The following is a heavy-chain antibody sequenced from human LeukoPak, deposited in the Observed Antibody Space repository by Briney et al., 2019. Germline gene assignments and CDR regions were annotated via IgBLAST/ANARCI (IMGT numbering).Heavy chain of an antibody. Sequence: GGSLRLSCAASGFTFSSYAMSWVRQAPGKGLEWVSAIRGSGDSTYYADSVKGRFTISRDNSKNTLYLQMTSLRAEDTAVYYCAKRFRGSSGLYYFDYWGQGTLVTVSS. J-gene: IGHJ4*02. CDR1: GFTFSSYA. V-gene: IGHV3-23*01. CDR3: AKRFRGSSGLYYFDY. D-gene: IGHD6-13*01. CDR2: IRGSGDST.